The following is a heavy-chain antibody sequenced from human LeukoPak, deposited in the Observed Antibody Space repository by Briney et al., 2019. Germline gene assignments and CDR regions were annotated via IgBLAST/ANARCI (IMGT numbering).Heavy chain of an antibody. CDR2: INPNSGGT. CDR3: ATRYCTIAACRASAHHCFDD. Sequence: ASVKVSCKASGYTFTGYYMHWVRQAPGQGLEWMGWINPNSGGTNYAQKFQGWVTMTRDTSISTAYMELSRLRSDDTAVYYCATRYCTIAACRASAHHCFDDWGKGTTVIVSS. CDR1: GYTFTGYY. V-gene: IGHV1-2*04. J-gene: IGHJ6*04. D-gene: IGHD2-8*01.